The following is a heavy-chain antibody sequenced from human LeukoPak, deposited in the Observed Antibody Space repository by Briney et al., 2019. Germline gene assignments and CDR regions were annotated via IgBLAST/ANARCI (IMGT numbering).Heavy chain of an antibody. CDR1: GFTFSRYG. V-gene: IGHV3-21*01. D-gene: IGHD1-26*01. Sequence: GGSLRLSCAASGFTFSRYGMHWVRQAPGKGLEWVSSISSSSSYIYYADSVKGRFTISRDNAKNSLYLQMNSLRAEDTAVYYCARGEPIVGATYYYYGMDVWGKGTTVTVSS. CDR3: ARGEPIVGATYYYYGMDV. J-gene: IGHJ6*04. CDR2: ISSSSSYI.